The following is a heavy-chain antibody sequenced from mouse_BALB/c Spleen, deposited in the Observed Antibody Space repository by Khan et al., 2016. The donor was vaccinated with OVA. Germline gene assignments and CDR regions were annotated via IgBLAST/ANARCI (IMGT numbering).Heavy chain of an antibody. J-gene: IGHJ1*01. CDR2: ISSGDSYP. D-gene: IGHD1-1*01. V-gene: IGHV5-9-3*01. Sequence: EVELVESGGDLVKPGGSLKLSCAASGFTFSGYALSWVRQTPEKRLEWVATISSGDSYPYYPDSVKGRFTISRDNVKNTLYLQMSSLRSEDTAMYYCARPPSTTIVATSYWFFDVWGAGTTVTVSS. CDR1: GFTFSGYA. CDR3: ARPPSTTIVATSYWFFDV.